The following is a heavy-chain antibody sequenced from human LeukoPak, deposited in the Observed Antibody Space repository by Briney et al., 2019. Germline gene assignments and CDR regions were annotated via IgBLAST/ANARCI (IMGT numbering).Heavy chain of an antibody. D-gene: IGHD3-10*01. CDR3: ATDSMVRGVIPL. CDR1: GYTFTDYY. J-gene: IGHJ4*02. CDR2: VDPEDGET. V-gene: IGHV1-69-2*01. Sequence: ASVKISCKVSGYTFTDYYMHWVKQAPGKGLEWMGLVDPEDGETIYAEKFQGRVTITADTSTDTAYMELSSLRSEDTAVYYCATDSMVRGVIPLWGQGTLVTVSS.